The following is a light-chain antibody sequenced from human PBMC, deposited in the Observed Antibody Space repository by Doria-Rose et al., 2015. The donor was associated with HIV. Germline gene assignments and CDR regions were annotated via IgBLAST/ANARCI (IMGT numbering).Light chain of an antibody. CDR1: QSFSSTY. J-gene: IGKJ1*01. CDR3: HQYGPSWT. Sequence: TQSPGTLSLSPGERATLSCSASQSFSSTYLAWYQQSPGQAPSLLIYDGSTRATVIPDRFSASGSVTDFTLTIHRLEPEDFALYYCHQYGPSWTFGQGTKVEI. CDR2: DGS. V-gene: IGKV3-20*01.